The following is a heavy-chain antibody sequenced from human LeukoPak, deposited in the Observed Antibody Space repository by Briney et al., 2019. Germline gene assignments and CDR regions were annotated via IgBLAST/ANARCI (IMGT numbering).Heavy chain of an antibody. CDR3: ARLPGY. Sequence: SETLSLTCSVSGGSISSSSYYWGWIRQPPGKGLEWIGSIYYSGNTYYNPSLKSRVTIPVDTSKNQFSLKLSSVTAADTAVYYCARLPGYWGQGTLVTVSS. J-gene: IGHJ4*02. CDR1: GGSISSSSYY. CDR2: IYYSGNT. V-gene: IGHV4-39*01.